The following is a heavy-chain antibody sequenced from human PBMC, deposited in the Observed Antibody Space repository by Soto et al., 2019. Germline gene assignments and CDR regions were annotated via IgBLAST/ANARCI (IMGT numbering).Heavy chain of an antibody. CDR3: ARVVSTIFNWFDP. V-gene: IGHV4-30-4*01. D-gene: IGHD3-3*01. J-gene: IGHJ5*02. CDR2: IYYSGST. CDR1: GGSISSGDYY. Sequence: SSETLSLTCTVSGGSISSGDYYWSWIRQPPGKGLEWIGYIYYSGSTYYNPSLKSRVTISVDTSKNQFSLKLSSVTAADTAVYYCARVVSTIFNWFDPWGQGTLVTVSS.